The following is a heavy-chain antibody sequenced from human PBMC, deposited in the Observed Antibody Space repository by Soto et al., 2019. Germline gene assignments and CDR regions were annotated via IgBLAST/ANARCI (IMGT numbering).Heavy chain of an antibody. J-gene: IGHJ4*02. CDR2: ISSRGGRT. Sequence: LRLSCAASGFTFNSYAMSWVRQAPGKGLEWVSAISSRGGRTHYADSVKGRFTISRDNSKNTLYLQVNSLRAEDTAVYYCAKDHGPYGDGLDYWGQGTLVTVSS. CDR3: AKDHGPYGDGLDY. D-gene: IGHD4-17*01. CDR1: GFTFNSYA. V-gene: IGHV3-23*01.